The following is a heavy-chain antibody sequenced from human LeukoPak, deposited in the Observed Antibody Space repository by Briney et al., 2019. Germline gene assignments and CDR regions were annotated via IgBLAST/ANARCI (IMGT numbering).Heavy chain of an antibody. D-gene: IGHD1-26*01. CDR1: GFAFGTYV. J-gene: IGHJ6*04. Sequence: GGSLRLSCAGSGFAFGTYVMNWVRQAPGRGLEWISFSSSGSSTIYYADSVTGRFTISRDDARNTLFLHMNSLRADDTAVYYCVRAREMDVWGKGTTVTVSS. V-gene: IGHV3-48*04. CDR3: VRAREMDV. CDR2: SSSGSSTI.